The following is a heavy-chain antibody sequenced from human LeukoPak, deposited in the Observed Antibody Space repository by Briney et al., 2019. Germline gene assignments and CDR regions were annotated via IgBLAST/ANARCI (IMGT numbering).Heavy chain of an antibody. J-gene: IGHJ4*02. Sequence: WIRQAPGRGLEWVGRIKSKTDGGTTDYAAPVKGRFTISRDDSKNTLYLQMNSLKTEDTAVYYCTTDQYYYGSGSFDYWGQGTLVTVSS. CDR3: TTDQYYYGSGSFDY. V-gene: IGHV3-15*01. D-gene: IGHD3-10*01. CDR2: IKSKTDGGTT.